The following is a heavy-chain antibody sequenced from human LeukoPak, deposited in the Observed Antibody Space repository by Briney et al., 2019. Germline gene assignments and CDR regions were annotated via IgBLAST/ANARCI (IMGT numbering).Heavy chain of an antibody. CDR3: ARVVVAGRNHFDY. CDR1: GYTFTSYG. Sequence: ASVKVSCKASGYTFTSYGISWVRQAPGQGLEWMGWITTYSGNTNSAQKLQGRVIMTTDTSTSTAFMELRSLTSDDTAMYYCARVVVAGRNHFDYWGQGTLVTVSS. CDR2: ITTYSGNT. J-gene: IGHJ4*02. D-gene: IGHD2-15*01. V-gene: IGHV1-18*01.